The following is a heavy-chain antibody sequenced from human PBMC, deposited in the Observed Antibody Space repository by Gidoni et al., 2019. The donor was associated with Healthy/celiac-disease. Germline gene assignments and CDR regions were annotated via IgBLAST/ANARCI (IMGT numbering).Heavy chain of an antibody. CDR3: ARIFCSGGSCYYYGMDV. CDR2: ISYDGSNK. V-gene: IGHV3-30-3*01. D-gene: IGHD2-15*01. CDR1: GFTFSSYA. Sequence: QVQLVESGGGVVQPGRSLRLSCAASGFTFSSYAMHWVRQAPGKGLEWVAVISYDGSNKYYADSVKGRFTISRDNSKNTLYLQMNSLRAEDTAVYYCARIFCSGGSCYYYGMDVWGQGTTVTVSS. J-gene: IGHJ6*02.